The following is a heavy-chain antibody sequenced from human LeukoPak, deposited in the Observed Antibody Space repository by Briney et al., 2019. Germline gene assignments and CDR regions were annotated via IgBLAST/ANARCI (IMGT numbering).Heavy chain of an antibody. CDR3: ARDRATVVTLRGFDY. CDR2: IIPILGIA. D-gene: IGHD4-23*01. J-gene: IGHJ4*02. CDR1: GGTFSSYA. V-gene: IGHV1-69*04. Sequence: SVKVSCKASGGTFSSYAISWVRQAPGQGLEWMGRIIPILGIANYAQKFQGRVTITADKSTSTAYMELSSLRPEDTAVYYCARDRATVVTLRGFDYWGQGTLVTVSS.